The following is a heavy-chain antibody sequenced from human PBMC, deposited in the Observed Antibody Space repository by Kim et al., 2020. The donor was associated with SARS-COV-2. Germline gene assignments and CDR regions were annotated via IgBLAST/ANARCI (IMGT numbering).Heavy chain of an antibody. V-gene: IGHV3-23*01. CDR2: ISDTGDGI. D-gene: IGHD3-9*01. CDR3: AKVTWDRLADY. CDR1: GFTFTSYA. Sequence: GGSLRLSCAASGFTFTSYAMSWVRQAPGKGLEWVSAISDTGDGIYYADSVKGRFTISRDNSKNTLYLQMNSLRAEDTAIYYCAKVTWDRLADYWGQGTL. J-gene: IGHJ4*02.